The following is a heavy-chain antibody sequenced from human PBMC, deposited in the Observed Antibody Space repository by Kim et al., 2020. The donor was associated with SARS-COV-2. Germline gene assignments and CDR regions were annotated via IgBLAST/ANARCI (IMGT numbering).Heavy chain of an antibody. V-gene: IGHV3-48*02. Sequence: GGSLRLSCVGSGFDFSDFNMNWVRQAPGKGLEWVSRITKTSDIRYADSVKGRFIVSRDNAKNSVFLQMNSLRDEDTAVYFCVRGGAGQGWDYWGQGNLVT. CDR1: GFDFSDFN. J-gene: IGHJ4*02. CDR2: ITKTSDI. D-gene: IGHD1-26*01. CDR3: VRGGAGQGWDY.